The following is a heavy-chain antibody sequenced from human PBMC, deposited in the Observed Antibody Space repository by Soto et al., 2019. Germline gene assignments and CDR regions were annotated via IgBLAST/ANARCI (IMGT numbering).Heavy chain of an antibody. V-gene: IGHV3-23*01. J-gene: IGHJ6*02. CDR1: GFTFSSYA. D-gene: IGHD2-15*01. CDR2: ISGSGGST. Sequence: GGSLRLSCAASGFTFSSYAMSWVRQAPGKGLEWVSAISGSGGSTYYADSVKGRFNISRENSKNTLYMKMNSLRAEDKAVYYCAKATAPQTDIVVVVAATPSWNYYYGMDVWGQGTTVTVSS. CDR3: AKATAPQTDIVVVVAATPSWNYYYGMDV.